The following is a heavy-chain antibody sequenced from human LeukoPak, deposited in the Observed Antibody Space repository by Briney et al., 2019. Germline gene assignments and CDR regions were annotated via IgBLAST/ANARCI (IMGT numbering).Heavy chain of an antibody. CDR2: ISGSGGST. Sequence: PGGSLRLSCAASGFTFSSYSMSWVRQAPGKGLEWVSAISGSGGSTYYADSVKGRFTISRDNSKNTLYLQMNSLRAEDTAVYYCAKDRVLMVYAISFDYWGQGTLVTVSS. CDR1: GFTFSSYS. J-gene: IGHJ4*02. V-gene: IGHV3-23*01. D-gene: IGHD2-8*01. CDR3: AKDRVLMVYAISFDY.